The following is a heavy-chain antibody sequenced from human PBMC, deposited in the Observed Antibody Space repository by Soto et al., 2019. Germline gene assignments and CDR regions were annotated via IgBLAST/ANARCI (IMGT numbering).Heavy chain of an antibody. CDR2: IIPIFGTA. Sequence: GASVKVSCKASGGTFSSYAISWVRQAPGQGLEWMGGIIPIFGTANYAQKFQGRVTITADESTSTAYMELSSLRSEDTAVYYCARARITIFGVVALYYYYGMDVWGQGTTVTVSS. D-gene: IGHD3-3*01. J-gene: IGHJ6*02. V-gene: IGHV1-69*13. CDR3: ARARITIFGVVALYYYYGMDV. CDR1: GGTFSSYA.